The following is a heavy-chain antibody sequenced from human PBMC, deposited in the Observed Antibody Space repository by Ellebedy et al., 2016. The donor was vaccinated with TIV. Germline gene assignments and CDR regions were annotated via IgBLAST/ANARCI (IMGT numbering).Heavy chain of an antibody. CDR2: ISGSAISK. V-gene: IGHV3-23*01. J-gene: IGHJ3*01. CDR3: AKFASGPPYDAFHL. Sequence: GESLKISCAASGFTFNKYALSWVRQAPGKGLEWVSAISGSAISKYYGDSVKGRFTISRDSSKNTLYLHMNSLRAEDTAVYYCAKFASGPPYDAFHLWGQGTMVTVSA. CDR1: GFTFNKYA. D-gene: IGHD3-3*01.